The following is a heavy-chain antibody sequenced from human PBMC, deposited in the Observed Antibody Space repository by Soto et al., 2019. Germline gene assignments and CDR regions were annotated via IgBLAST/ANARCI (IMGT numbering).Heavy chain of an antibody. V-gene: IGHV3-15*01. J-gene: IGHJ4*02. CDR3: TTGLSNGYYNFDY. Sequence: GGSLRLACAASGFTFSDARMSWVRQAPGGGLEWVGRIKREADGGTTDYAAPVKGRLTISRDDSKNTLYLRMNSLKTEDTAVYYCTTGLSNGYYNFDYWGQGTPVTVSS. CDR1: GFTFSDAR. CDR2: IKREADGGTT. D-gene: IGHD3-22*01.